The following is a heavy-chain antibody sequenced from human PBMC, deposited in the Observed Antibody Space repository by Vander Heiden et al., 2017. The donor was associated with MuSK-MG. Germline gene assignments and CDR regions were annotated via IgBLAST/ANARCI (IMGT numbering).Heavy chain of an antibody. CDR3: ARGGGMYSSSWAGQLDY. CDR1: GGSFSGSY. V-gene: IGHV4-34*01. CDR2: INHSGST. J-gene: IGHJ4*02. Sequence: QVQLQQWGAGLLKPSETLSLTCAVYGGSFSGSYWSWIRQPPGKGLEWIGEINHSGSTNYNPSLKSRVTISVDTSKNQFSLKLSSVTAADTAVYYGARGGGMYSSSWAGQLDYWGQGTRVTVSS. D-gene: IGHD6-13*01.